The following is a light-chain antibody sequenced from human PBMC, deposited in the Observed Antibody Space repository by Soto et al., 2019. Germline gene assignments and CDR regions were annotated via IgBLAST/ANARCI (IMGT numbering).Light chain of an antibody. V-gene: IGLV2-11*01. J-gene: IGLJ1*01. CDR2: GVK. Sequence: QSALTQPASVSGSPGQSITISCTGSGRDIGAYDYVSWYQQHPGKAPKLLIYGVKNRPSGVPDRFSGSKSGNTASLTISGLQAEDEADYFCCSYAGGYTYLFGTGTKLTVL. CDR3: CSYAGGYTYL. CDR1: GRDIGAYDY.